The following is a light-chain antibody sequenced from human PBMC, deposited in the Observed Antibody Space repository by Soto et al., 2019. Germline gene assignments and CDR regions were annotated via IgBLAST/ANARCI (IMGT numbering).Light chain of an antibody. CDR3: QQYNNYPRT. V-gene: IGKV1-5*03. Sequence: DIQMIQSPSTLSASVGDRVTITCRASQSISSWLAWYQQKPGKAPKVLIYKASSLESGVPSRFSGSGSGTEFTLTISSLQPDDFGTYYCQQYNNYPRTFGQGTKVEV. CDR2: KAS. J-gene: IGKJ1*01. CDR1: QSISSW.